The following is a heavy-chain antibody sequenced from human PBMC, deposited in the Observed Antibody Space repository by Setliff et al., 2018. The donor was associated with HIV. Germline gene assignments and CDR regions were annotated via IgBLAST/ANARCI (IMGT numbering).Heavy chain of an antibody. CDR3: ARPWRPGSYSFDY. CDR1: GYTFTSYD. J-gene: IGHJ4*02. Sequence: ASVKVSCKASGYTFTSYDINWVRQATGQGLEWMGWMNPNSGNTAYAQKFQGRVTMPRNTSISTAYMELSSLRSEDTAVYYCARPWRPGSYSFDYWGQGTLVTVSS. D-gene: IGHD3-10*01. CDR2: MNPNSGNT. V-gene: IGHV1-8*02.